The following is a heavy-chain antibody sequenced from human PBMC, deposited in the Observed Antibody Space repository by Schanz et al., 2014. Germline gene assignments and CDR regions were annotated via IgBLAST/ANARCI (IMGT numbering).Heavy chain of an antibody. CDR2: ITTSSTTI. CDR1: GFIVTTYS. Sequence: EMQLVESGGGLVQPGGSLRLSCRASGFIVTTYSMNWVRQAPGKGLEWVSYITTSSTTIHYAGSVKGRFTISRDNGKNSLYLQMNSLRDEDTAVYYRARGGAYNFLTDEAFDVWGQGTMVTVSS. CDR3: ARGGAYNFLTDEAFDV. V-gene: IGHV3-48*02. D-gene: IGHD3-9*01. J-gene: IGHJ3*01.